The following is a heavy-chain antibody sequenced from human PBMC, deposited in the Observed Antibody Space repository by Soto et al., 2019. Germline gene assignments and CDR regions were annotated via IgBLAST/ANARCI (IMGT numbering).Heavy chain of an antibody. CDR1: GYTFTSYG. V-gene: IGHV1-18*01. D-gene: IGHD5-12*01. CDR2: ISAYNGNT. CDR3: ARVQSGYDFAY. Sequence: QVQLVQSGAEVKKPGASVKVSCKASGYTFTSYGINWVRQAPGQGLEWMGWISAYNGNTHYAQKPRARVASARDRSTGKDYRELRSLRSDDTAVYFWARVQSGYDFAYWGQGALVTVSS. J-gene: IGHJ4*02.